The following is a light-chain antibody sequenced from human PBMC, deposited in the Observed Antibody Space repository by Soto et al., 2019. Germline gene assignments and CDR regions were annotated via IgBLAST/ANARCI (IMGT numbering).Light chain of an antibody. CDR2: GAS. Sequence: EIVMTQSPATLSVSPGERATLSCRASQSVSSNLAWYQHKPGQAPRLLIYGASTRATGIPARFSGNGSGTEFTLTISSLQSEDFAVYYCQHYNNWPPWTFGQGTKVEIK. CDR1: QSVSSN. CDR3: QHYNNWPPWT. J-gene: IGKJ1*01. V-gene: IGKV3-15*01.